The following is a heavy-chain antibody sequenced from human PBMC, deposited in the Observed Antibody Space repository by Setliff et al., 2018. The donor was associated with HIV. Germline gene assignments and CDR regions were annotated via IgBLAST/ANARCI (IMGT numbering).Heavy chain of an antibody. CDR2: IYTSGST. Sequence: SETLSLTCTVSGGSISSYYWSWIRQPPGKGLEWIGYIYTSGSTNYNPSLKSRVTIAVDTSKNQFSLKLSSVTAADTAVYYCARLGYYYYGMDVWGQGTTVTVSS. V-gene: IGHV4-4*09. CDR3: ARLGYYYYGMDV. J-gene: IGHJ6*02. CDR1: GGSISSYY.